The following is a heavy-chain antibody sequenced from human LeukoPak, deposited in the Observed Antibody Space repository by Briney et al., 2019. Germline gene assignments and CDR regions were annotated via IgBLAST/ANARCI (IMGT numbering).Heavy chain of an antibody. CDR1: GFTFSSYA. Sequence: GGSLRLSCAASGFTFSSYAMSWVRQAPGKGLEWVSAISGSGGSTYYADSVKGRFTISRDNSKNTLYLQMNSLRAEDTAVYYGPKDLDHAPAPGALETWAKGTMVT. CDR3: PKDLDHAPAPGALET. V-gene: IGHV3-23*01. D-gene: IGHD2-2*01. CDR2: ISGSGGST. J-gene: IGHJ3*02.